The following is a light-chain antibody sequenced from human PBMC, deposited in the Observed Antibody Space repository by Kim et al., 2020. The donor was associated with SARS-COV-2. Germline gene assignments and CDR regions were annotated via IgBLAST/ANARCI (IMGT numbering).Light chain of an antibody. Sequence: ASVGDRVTITCQASQDISNYLNWYQQKPGKAPKLLIYDASNLETGVPSRFSGSGSGTDFTFTISSLQPEDIATYYCQQYDNLPMYTFGQGTKLEI. J-gene: IGKJ2*01. CDR3: QQYDNLPMYT. CDR1: QDISNY. V-gene: IGKV1-33*01. CDR2: DAS.